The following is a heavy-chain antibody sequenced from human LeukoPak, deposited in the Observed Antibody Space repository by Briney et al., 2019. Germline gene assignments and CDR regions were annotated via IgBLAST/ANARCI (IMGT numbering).Heavy chain of an antibody. V-gene: IGHV1-2*06. CDR3: ARRGSSSWYYYFDY. CDR1: GYTFTCYY. Sequence: ASVKVSCKASGYTFTCYYMHWVRQAPGQGLEWMGRMNPNSGGTNYAQKFQGRVTMTRDTSISTAYMELSRLRSDDTAVYYCARRGSSSWYYYFDYWGQGTLVTVSS. J-gene: IGHJ4*02. CDR2: MNPNSGGT. D-gene: IGHD6-13*01.